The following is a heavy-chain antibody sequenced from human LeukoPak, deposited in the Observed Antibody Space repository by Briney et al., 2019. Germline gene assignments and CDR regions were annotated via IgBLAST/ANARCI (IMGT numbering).Heavy chain of an antibody. CDR2: ICRGGDSM. Sequence: GGSLRLSCAASGFTFSDHYMTWIRQAPGKGLEWVSYICRGGDSMYYADSVKGRFTISRDNGKNSLYLQMNSLRPEDTAVYYCAKDLDYYASRSPSLDVWGKGTTVTISS. V-gene: IGHV3-11*01. CDR1: GFTFSDHY. D-gene: IGHD3-10*01. CDR3: AKDLDYYASRSPSLDV. J-gene: IGHJ6*04.